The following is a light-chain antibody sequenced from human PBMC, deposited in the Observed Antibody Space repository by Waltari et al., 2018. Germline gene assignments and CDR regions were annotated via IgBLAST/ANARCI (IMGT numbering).Light chain of an antibody. CDR1: QSISRF. J-gene: IGKJ1*01. V-gene: IGKV3-20*01. CDR2: YAS. Sequence: EIMLTQSPGTLSLSPGERATLSCRASQSISRFLAWYQQKPGQAPRLLIYYASTRATGIPDRFSGSGSGTDFSLTISRLEPEDIAVYYCQKYGSLPATLGQGTKVEIK. CDR3: QKYGSLPAT.